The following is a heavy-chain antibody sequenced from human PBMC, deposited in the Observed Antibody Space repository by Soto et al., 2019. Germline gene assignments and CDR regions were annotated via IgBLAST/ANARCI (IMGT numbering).Heavy chain of an antibody. D-gene: IGHD6-13*01. CDR3: ARIIAAAGGRRYFDL. CDR2: IDSSSSYT. Sequence: QVQLVESGGGLVKPGGSLRLSCAASGFTFSDYYMSWIRQAPGKGLEWVSYIDSSSSYTNYADSVKGRFTISRENATISLYLQMNSLRAEDTAVYYCARIIAAAGGRRYFDLWGRGTLVTVSS. CDR1: GFTFSDYY. V-gene: IGHV3-11*05. J-gene: IGHJ2*01.